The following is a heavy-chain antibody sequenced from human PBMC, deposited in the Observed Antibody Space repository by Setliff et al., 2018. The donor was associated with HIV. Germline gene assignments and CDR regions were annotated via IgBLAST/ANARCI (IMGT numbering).Heavy chain of an antibody. Sequence: PSETLSLTCTVSGGSVTSYYWSWIRQPAGKRLEWIGRISISGDTNYNPSLKSRATMSLDTSKNQFSLKLNSVTAADTAMYYCARVYGDFEENLFYFDNWGLGTLVTVSS. D-gene: IGHD4-17*01. CDR3: ARVYGDFEENLFYFDN. V-gene: IGHV4-4*07. CDR2: ISISGDT. J-gene: IGHJ4*02. CDR1: GGSVTSYY.